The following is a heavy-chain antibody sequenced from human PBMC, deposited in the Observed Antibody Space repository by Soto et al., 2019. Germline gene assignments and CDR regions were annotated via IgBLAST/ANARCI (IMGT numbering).Heavy chain of an antibody. Sequence: EVQLVESGGGLVQPGGSLRLSCAASGFSISDCSMNWVRRAPGKGVEWISYISTNNDAIYYADSVKGRFTISRDNAKNSLYLQMNSLRAEDTALYYCASVLGSRRSGSYPSYWGQGTLVPVSS. D-gene: IGHD3-10*01. CDR2: ISTNNDAI. V-gene: IGHV3-48*01. J-gene: IGHJ4*02. CDR1: GFSISDCS. CDR3: ASVLGSRRSGSYPSY.